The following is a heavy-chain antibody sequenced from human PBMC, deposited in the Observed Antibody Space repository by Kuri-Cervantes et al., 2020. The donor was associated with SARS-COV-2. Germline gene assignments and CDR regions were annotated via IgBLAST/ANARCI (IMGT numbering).Heavy chain of an antibody. J-gene: IGHJ4*02. CDR1: GFSLSTSGVG. V-gene: IGHV2-5*02. D-gene: IGHD6-6*01. Sequence: SGPTLVKPTQTLTLTCTFSGFSLSTSGVGVGWIRQPPGKALEWLALIYWDDDKRYSPSLKSRLTITKDSSKNQVVLTMTNMDPVDTGTYSCARIYSSIVARRDFDYWGQGTLVTVSS. CDR2: IYWDDDK. CDR3: ARIYSSIVARRDFDY.